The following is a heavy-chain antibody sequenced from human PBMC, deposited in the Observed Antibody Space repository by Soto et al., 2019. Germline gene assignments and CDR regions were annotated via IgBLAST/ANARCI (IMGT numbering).Heavy chain of an antibody. CDR2: MYYGGST. CDR3: VRHLVDDAFDI. J-gene: IGHJ3*02. V-gene: IGHV4-59*08. CDR1: GGSISSYY. Sequence: SETLSLTCTVSGGSISSYYWSWIRQPPGKGLEWIGYMYYGGSTSYNPSLKSRVTISVDTSKNQFSLKLSSVAAADTAVYYCVRHLVDDAFDIWGQGTMVTVSS.